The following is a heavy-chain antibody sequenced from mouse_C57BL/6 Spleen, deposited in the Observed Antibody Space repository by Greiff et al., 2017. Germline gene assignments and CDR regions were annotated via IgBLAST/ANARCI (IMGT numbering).Heavy chain of an antibody. CDR3: ARDPQSYYFDY. CDR2: INPSSGYT. CDR1: GYTFTSYT. J-gene: IGHJ2*01. Sequence: VKLQESGAELARPGASVKMSCKASGYTFTSYTMHWVKQRPGQGLEWIGYINPSSGYTKYNQKFKDKATLTADKSSSTAYMQLSSLTSEDSAVYYGARDPQSYYFDYWGQGTTLTVSS. V-gene: IGHV1-4*01.